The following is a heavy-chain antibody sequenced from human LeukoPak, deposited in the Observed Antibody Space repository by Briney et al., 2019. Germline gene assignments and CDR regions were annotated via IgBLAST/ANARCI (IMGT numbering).Heavy chain of an antibody. J-gene: IGHJ4*02. CDR1: GYTFTGYY. D-gene: IGHD4-17*01. Sequence: ASVKVSCKASGYTFTGYYMHWVRQAPGQGLEWMGIINPSGGSTSYAQKFQGRVTMTRDTSTSTVYMELSSLRSEDTAVYYCARGVEKTTVTTGGFDYWGQGTLVTVSS. V-gene: IGHV1-46*01. CDR3: ARGVEKTTVTTGGFDY. CDR2: INPSGGST.